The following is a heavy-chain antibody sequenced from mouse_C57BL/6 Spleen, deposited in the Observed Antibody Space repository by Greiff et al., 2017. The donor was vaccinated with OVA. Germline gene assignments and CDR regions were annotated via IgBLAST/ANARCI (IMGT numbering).Heavy chain of an antibody. CDR3: ARDYSNYVAWFAY. Sequence: QVQLQQPGAELVKPGASVKLSCKASGYTFTSYWMHWVKQRPGRGLEWIGRIDPNSGGTKYNEKFKSKATLTVDKPSSTAYMQRSSLTSEDSAVYYCARDYSNYVAWFAYWGQGTLVTVSA. J-gene: IGHJ3*01. D-gene: IGHD2-5*01. CDR1: GYTFTSYW. V-gene: IGHV1-72*01. CDR2: IDPNSGGT.